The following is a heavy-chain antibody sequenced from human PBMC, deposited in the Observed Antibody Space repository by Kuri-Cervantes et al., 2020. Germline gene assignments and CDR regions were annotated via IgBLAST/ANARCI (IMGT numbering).Heavy chain of an antibody. D-gene: IGHD2-2*01. CDR2: INPSGGST. CDR1: GYTFTSYY. Sequence: ASVKVSCKASGYTFTSYYMHWVRQAPGQGLEWMGIINPSGGSTSYAQKFQGRVTMTRDTSASTAYMELSSLRSEDTAVYYCARDSRYCSSTSCYAVPDYYGMDVWGQGTTVTVSS. J-gene: IGHJ6*02. V-gene: IGHV1-46*01. CDR3: ARDSRYCSSTSCYAVPDYYGMDV.